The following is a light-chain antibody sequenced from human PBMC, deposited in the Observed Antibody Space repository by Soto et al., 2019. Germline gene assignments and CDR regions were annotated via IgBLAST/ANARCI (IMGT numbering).Light chain of an antibody. Sequence: QSVLTQPASVSGSPGQSIAISCTGTFSDVGGYDYVSWYQQHPDKAPKLMIYEVTKRPSGVSNRFSGSKSGNTASLTISGLQPEDEADYYCSSHTSGNTRVFGRGTKVTVL. CDR3: SSHTSGNTRV. V-gene: IGLV2-14*01. CDR1: FSDVGGYDY. J-gene: IGLJ1*01. CDR2: EVT.